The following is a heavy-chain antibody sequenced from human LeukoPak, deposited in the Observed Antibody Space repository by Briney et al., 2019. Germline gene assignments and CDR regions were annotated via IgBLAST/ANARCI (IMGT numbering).Heavy chain of an antibody. CDR3: ARRGSHYYYYMDV. Sequence: SETLSLTCTVSGYSISSGYYWGWIRQPPGKGLEWIGSISYSGSTYYSPSLESRVTISVDTSKNQFSLKLSSVTAADTAVYYCARRGSHYYYYMDVWGKGTTVTISS. CDR1: GYSISSGYY. V-gene: IGHV4-38-2*02. CDR2: ISYSGST. D-gene: IGHD5-12*01. J-gene: IGHJ6*03.